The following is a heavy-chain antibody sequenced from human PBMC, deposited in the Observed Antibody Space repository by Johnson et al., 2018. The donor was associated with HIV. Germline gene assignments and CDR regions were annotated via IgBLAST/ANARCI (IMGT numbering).Heavy chain of an antibody. J-gene: IGHJ3*02. CDR3: ARLRGAFDI. CDR2: IKQDGIEK. D-gene: IGHD3-10*01. CDR1: GFSFSDYY. Sequence: VQLVESGGGLVQPGGSLRLSCAASGFSFSDYYMSCIRQAPGKGLEWVANIKQDGIEKYYVDSVKGRFTISRENSKNTLYLQMGSLRVEDMAVYYCARLRGAFDIWGQGTMVTVSS. V-gene: IGHV3-7*02.